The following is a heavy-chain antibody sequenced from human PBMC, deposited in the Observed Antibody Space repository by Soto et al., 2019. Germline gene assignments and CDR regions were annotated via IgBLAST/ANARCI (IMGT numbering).Heavy chain of an antibody. CDR2: FDPEDGET. J-gene: IGHJ3*02. CDR1: GYTLTELS. V-gene: IGHV1-24*01. D-gene: IGHD6-19*01. Sequence: ASVKVSCKVSGYTLTELSMHWVRQAPGKGLEWMGGFDPEDGETIYAQKFQGRVTMTEDTSTDTAYMELSSLRSEDTAVYYCATDEYLAVAGTDAFDIWGQGTMVTVSS. CDR3: ATDEYLAVAGTDAFDI.